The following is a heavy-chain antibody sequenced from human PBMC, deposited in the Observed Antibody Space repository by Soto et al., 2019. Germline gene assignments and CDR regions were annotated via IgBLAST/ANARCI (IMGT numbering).Heavy chain of an antibody. CDR3: AKDLVAARTY. D-gene: IGHD2-15*01. CDR1: GFIFSSYS. J-gene: IGHJ4*02. Sequence: GESLKISCAASGFIFSSYSMTWVRQAPGKGLEWVSSINFNADDTFYADSVKGRFTISRDNSKNTLYLQMDSLRAEDTALYYCAKDLVAARTYWGQGTLVTVSS. V-gene: IGHV3-23*01. CDR2: INFNADDT.